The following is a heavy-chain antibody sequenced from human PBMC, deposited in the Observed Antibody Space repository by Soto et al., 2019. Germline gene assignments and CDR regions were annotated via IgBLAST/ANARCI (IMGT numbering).Heavy chain of an antibody. CDR2: IYSGGST. V-gene: IGHV3-66*01. J-gene: IGHJ3*02. Sequence: GGSLRLSCAASGFTVSSNYMSWVRQAPGKGLEWVSVIYSGGSTYYADFVKGRFTISRDNSKNTLYLQMNSLRAEDTAVYYCAREGPYGDLADAFDIWGQGTMVTVSS. CDR3: AREGPYGDLADAFDI. D-gene: IGHD4-17*01. CDR1: GFTVSSNY.